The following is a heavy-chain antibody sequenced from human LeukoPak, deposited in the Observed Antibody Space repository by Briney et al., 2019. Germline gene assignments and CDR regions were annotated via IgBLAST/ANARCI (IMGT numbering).Heavy chain of an antibody. D-gene: IGHD2-8*01. CDR1: GFTFIFFV. CDR2: IRYDGSDK. CDR3: AKDVSVGGSYFDH. V-gene: IGHV3-30*02. J-gene: IGHJ4*02. Sequence: GGSLRLSCVASGFTFIFFVMHWVRQAPGKGLEWVAFIRYDGSDKYYVDSVKGRFTISRDNSKKTLYLQLNSLRAEDTSIYYCAKDVSVGGSYFDHWGQGTLVTVSS.